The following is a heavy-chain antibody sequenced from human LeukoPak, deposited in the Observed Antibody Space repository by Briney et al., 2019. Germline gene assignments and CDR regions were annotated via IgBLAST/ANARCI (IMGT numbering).Heavy chain of an antibody. V-gene: IGHV4-34*01. CDR2: INHSGST. D-gene: IGHD6-19*01. CDR3: ARVISSAWRQNDL. Sequence: PSETLSLTCAVYGGSFSGYYWSWIRQPPGKGLEWIGEINHSGSTNYNPSLKSRVTISVDTSKNQFSLKLSSVTAADTAVYYCARVISSAWRQNDLWGQGTLVTVSS. CDR1: GGSFSGYY. J-gene: IGHJ5*02.